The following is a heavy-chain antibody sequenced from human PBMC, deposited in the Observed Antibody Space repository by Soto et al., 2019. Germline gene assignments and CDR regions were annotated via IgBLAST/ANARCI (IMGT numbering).Heavy chain of an antibody. Sequence: GGSLRLSCVASGFTFSTYSMNWVRQAPGKGLEWVSTIGTRSDIYYAESVKGRFTISRDDDKNSLSLQMNSLRVEDTAVYYCAREETAWPLAYGLDVWGQGTAVTVSS. CDR1: GFTFSTYS. V-gene: IGHV3-21*01. J-gene: IGHJ6*02. CDR2: IGTRSDI. CDR3: AREETAWPLAYGLDV. D-gene: IGHD2-21*02.